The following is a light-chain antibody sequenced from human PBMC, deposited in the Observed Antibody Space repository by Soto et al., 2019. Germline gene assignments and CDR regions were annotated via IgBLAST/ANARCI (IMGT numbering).Light chain of an antibody. CDR1: PSVSNS. V-gene: IGKV3-11*01. Sequence: ESVLTQSPATLSSSPGERATLSCRASPSVSNSLAWYQHKPGQAPRLLIYDASNRATGVPTRFSGSGSGTDFTLTISSLEPEDFAVYYCQQYYSSPFTFGPGTKVDIK. CDR3: QQYYSSPFT. CDR2: DAS. J-gene: IGKJ3*01.